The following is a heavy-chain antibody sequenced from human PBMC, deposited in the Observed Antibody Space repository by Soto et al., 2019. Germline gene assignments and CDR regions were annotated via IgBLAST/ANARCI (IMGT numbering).Heavy chain of an antibody. D-gene: IGHD6-13*01. CDR1: GSTFTSYY. Sequence: QVQLVQSGAEVKKPGASVKVSCKASGSTFTSYYMHWVRQAPGQGLEWMGIINPSGGSTSYAQKFQGRVTMTRDTSTSTVYMELSSLRSEDTAVYYCARSIAAAGTGYNWFDPWGQGTLVTVSS. J-gene: IGHJ5*02. CDR2: INPSGGST. V-gene: IGHV1-46*01. CDR3: ARSIAAAGTGYNWFDP.